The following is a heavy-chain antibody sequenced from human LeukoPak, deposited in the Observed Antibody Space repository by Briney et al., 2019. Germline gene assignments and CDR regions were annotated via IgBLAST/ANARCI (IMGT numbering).Heavy chain of an antibody. J-gene: IGHJ4*02. D-gene: IGHD5-18*01. CDR3: ARDYATDTDMV. CDR1: GFTFSNYA. CDR2: ISYDGGNK. Sequence: GRSPRLSCAASGFTFSNYAMHWVRQAPGKGLEWVAVISYDGGNKYFADSVKGRFTISRDNSKNTVSLQMNSLRAEDTAVYYCARDYATDTDMVWGQGTLVTVSS. V-gene: IGHV3-30-3*01.